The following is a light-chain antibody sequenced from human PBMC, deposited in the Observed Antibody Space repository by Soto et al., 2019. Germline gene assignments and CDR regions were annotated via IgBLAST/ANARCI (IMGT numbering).Light chain of an antibody. Sequence: SVLTQPPSVSGAPGQRVTISCTGSSSNIGAGYAVHWYQQLPGKAPKLPIYGNTNRPSGVPDRFSGSKSGTSASLAITGLQAEDEADYYCQSYDSSLSASYVFGGGTKVTVL. CDR3: QSYDSSLSASYV. J-gene: IGLJ1*01. CDR1: SSNIGAGYA. CDR2: GNT. V-gene: IGLV1-40*01.